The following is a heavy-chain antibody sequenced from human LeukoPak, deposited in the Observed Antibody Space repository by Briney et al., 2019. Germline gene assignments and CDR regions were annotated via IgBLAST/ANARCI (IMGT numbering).Heavy chain of an antibody. V-gene: IGHV1-18*01. Sequence: GASVKVSCKASGYTFTSYGISWVRQAPGQGLEWIGWISAYNGNTNYAQKLQGRVTMTTDTSTSTAYMELRSLRSDDTAVYYCARANKPGGPRWNYYYYYYMDVWGKGTTVTVSS. CDR1: GYTFTSYG. CDR3: ARANKPGGPRWNYYYYYYMDV. CDR2: ISAYNGNT. D-gene: IGHD5-24*01. J-gene: IGHJ6*03.